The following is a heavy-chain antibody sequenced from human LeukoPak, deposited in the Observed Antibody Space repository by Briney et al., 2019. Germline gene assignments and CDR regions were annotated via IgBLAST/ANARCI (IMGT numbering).Heavy chain of an antibody. CDR3: AKDMRYRGSYLNDAFDI. CDR2: ISGSGGST. Sequence: TGGSLRLSCAASGFTFSSYAMSWVRQAPGEGLEWVSAISGSGGSTYYADSVKGRFTISRDNSKNTLYLQMNSLRAEDTAVYYCAKDMRYRGSYLNDAFDIWGQGTMVTVSS. V-gene: IGHV3-23*01. CDR1: GFTFSSYA. J-gene: IGHJ3*02. D-gene: IGHD1-26*01.